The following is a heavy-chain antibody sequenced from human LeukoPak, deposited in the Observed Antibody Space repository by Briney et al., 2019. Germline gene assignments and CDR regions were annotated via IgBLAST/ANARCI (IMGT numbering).Heavy chain of an antibody. CDR1: GYTFTSYG. Sequence: ASVKVSCKASGYTFTSYGINWVRQATGQGLEWMGWMNPNSGNTGYAQKFQGRVTMTRNTSISTAYMELSSLRSEDTAVYYCARKNYDFWSGYSHYYYMDVWGKGTTVTVSS. V-gene: IGHV1-8*01. D-gene: IGHD3-3*01. CDR3: ARKNYDFWSGYSHYYYMDV. J-gene: IGHJ6*03. CDR2: MNPNSGNT.